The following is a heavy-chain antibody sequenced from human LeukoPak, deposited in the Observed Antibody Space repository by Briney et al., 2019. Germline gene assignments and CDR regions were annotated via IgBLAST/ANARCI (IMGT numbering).Heavy chain of an antibody. CDR2: INTGNGDT. D-gene: IGHD1-26*01. Sequence: RASVKVSCKPSGYTFTNYGMHWVRQAPRQSPEWMGWINTGNGDTKSSQRFQDRVTLTRDTSARTAYMELNSLNSEDTAVYYCARVPLSDASGHYYPHWGQGTLVTVSP. CDR3: ARVPLSDASGHYYPH. CDR1: GYTFTNYG. J-gene: IGHJ1*01. V-gene: IGHV1-3*04.